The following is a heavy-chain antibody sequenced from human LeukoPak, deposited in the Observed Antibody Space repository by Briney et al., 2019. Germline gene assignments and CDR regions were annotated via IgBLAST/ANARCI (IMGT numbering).Heavy chain of an antibody. CDR1: GFTFSSYG. D-gene: IGHD6-13*01. CDR2: IHFDGNTN. CDR3: ARAAYSSTWYSRYFDL. J-gene: IGHJ2*01. V-gene: IGHV3-30*02. Sequence: GGSLRLSCAASGFTFSSYGMHWVRQAPGKGLDWVAFIHFDGNTNFSSDSVKGRFTISRENAKNSLYLQMNSLRAGDTAVYYCARAAYSSTWYSRYFDLWGRGTLVTVSS.